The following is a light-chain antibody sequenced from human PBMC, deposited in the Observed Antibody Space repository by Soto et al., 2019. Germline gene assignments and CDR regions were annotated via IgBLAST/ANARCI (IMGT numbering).Light chain of an antibody. CDR2: DVS. CDR3: TSYTSNSTPYV. CDR1: SSDVGAYTY. J-gene: IGLJ1*01. Sequence: QSALTQPASVSRSPGQSITISCTGTSSDVGAYTYVSWYQQHPGKAPKLMIYDVSNRPSGVSNRFSGSKSGNTAFLIISGLQAEDEADYYCTSYTSNSTPYVFGGGTKVTVL. V-gene: IGLV2-14*01.